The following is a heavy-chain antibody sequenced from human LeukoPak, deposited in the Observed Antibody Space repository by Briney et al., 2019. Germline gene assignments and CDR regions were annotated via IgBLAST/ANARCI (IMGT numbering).Heavy chain of an antibody. Sequence: SETLFLTCTVSGGSISSSSYYWGWIRQPPGKGLEWIGSIYYSGSTYYNPSLKSRVTISVDTSKNQFSLKLSSVTAADTAVYYCARQRGYCSGGSCYSGPYFFDYWGQGTLVTVSS. CDR1: GGSISSSSYY. CDR2: IYYSGST. V-gene: IGHV4-39*01. D-gene: IGHD2-15*01. J-gene: IGHJ4*02. CDR3: ARQRGYCSGGSCYSGPYFFDY.